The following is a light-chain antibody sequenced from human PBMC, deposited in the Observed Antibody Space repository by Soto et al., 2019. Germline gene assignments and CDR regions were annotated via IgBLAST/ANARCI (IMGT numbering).Light chain of an antibody. CDR1: QSISSW. J-gene: IGKJ1*01. CDR2: KAS. V-gene: IGKV1-5*03. CDR3: QQYNSYPWT. Sequence: DIQMTQSPSTLSASVGDRVTITCRASQSISSWLAWYQQKPGKAPKLLIYKASSLEIGVPSRFSGSGSGTEFTLTISSLQPDDVATYYCQQYNSYPWTFGQGTKVEIK.